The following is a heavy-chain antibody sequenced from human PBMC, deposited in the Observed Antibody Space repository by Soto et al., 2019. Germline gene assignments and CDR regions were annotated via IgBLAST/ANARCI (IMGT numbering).Heavy chain of an antibody. CDR3: ARELTYDDILTGPDQYGMDV. CDR2: TYYRSKWYN. Sequence: PSQTLSLTCAISGDSVSSNSAAWNWIRQSPSRGLEWLGRTYYRSKWYNDYAVSVKSRITINPDTSKNQFSLQLNSVTPEDTAVYYCARELTYDDILTGPDQYGMDVWGQGTKVTVSS. J-gene: IGHJ6*02. CDR1: GDSVSSNSAA. V-gene: IGHV6-1*01. D-gene: IGHD3-9*01.